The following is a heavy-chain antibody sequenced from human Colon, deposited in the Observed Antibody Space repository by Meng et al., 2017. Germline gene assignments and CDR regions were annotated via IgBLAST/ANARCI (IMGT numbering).Heavy chain of an antibody. V-gene: IGHV3-30*01. Sequence: GESLKISCAASGFTFSSYAMRWVRQAPGKGLEWVAVISYDGSNKYYADSVKGRFTISRDNSKNTLYLQMNSLRAEDTAVYYCARQMVPYSSSWYMGSSDYWGQGTLVTVSS. CDR3: ARQMVPYSSSWYMGSSDY. CDR1: GFTFSSYA. CDR2: ISYDGSNK. D-gene: IGHD6-13*01. J-gene: IGHJ4*02.